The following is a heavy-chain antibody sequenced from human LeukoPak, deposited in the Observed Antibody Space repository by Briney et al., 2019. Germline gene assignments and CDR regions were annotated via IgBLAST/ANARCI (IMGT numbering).Heavy chain of an antibody. D-gene: IGHD2-8*02. J-gene: IGHJ4*02. Sequence: ASVKVSCKASGYTFTSYDINWVRQATGQGLEWMGWMNPNSGNTGYAQKFQGRVTMTRDTSISTVYMELSSLRSDDTAVYYCAREGTALAMGHWGQGTLVTVSS. V-gene: IGHV1-8*01. CDR2: MNPNSGNT. CDR1: GYTFTSYD. CDR3: AREGTALAMGH.